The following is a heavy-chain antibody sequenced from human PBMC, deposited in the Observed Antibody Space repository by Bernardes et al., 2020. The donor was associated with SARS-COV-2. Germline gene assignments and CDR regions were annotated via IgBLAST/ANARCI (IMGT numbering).Heavy chain of an antibody. D-gene: IGHD3-22*01. CDR3: AQGYYYDSTGSLFDY. Sequence: SGPTLVKPTQTLTLTCTFSGFSLSTSGVGVGWIRQPPGKALEWLALIYWNDDKRYSPSLKSRLTITKDTSKNQVVLTMTNMDPVDTATYYCAQGYYYDSTGSLFDYWGQGTLVTVSS. CDR2: IYWNDDK. CDR1: GFSLSTSGVG. V-gene: IGHV2-5*01. J-gene: IGHJ4*02.